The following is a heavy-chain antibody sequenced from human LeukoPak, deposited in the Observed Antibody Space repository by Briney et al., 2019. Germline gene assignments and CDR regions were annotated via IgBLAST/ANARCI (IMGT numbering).Heavy chain of an antibody. V-gene: IGHV4-4*02. Sequence: SETLSLTCAVSGGSISSSNWWSWVRQPPGKGLEWIGYIYCSGSTNYNPSLKSRVTISVDTSKNQFSLKLSSVTAADTAVYYCARGDVVPAPFDYWGQGTLVTVSS. CDR3: ARGDVVPAPFDY. D-gene: IGHD2-2*01. J-gene: IGHJ4*02. CDR1: GGSISSSNW. CDR2: IYCSGST.